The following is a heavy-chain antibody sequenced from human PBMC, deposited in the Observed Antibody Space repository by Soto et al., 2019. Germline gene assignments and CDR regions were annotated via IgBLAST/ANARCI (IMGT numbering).Heavy chain of an antibody. CDR1: GDSVSGNSAA. Sequence: PSQTLSLTCAISGDSVSGNSAAWNWIRQSRSRGLECLGRTYYRSSWYNDYAVSVKSRITVTPDTSKNKFSMHLNSVTPEDTAVYYCARQFQYYLSSDSYLEYWGQGAFVTVSS. J-gene: IGHJ4*02. D-gene: IGHD3-16*01. CDR3: ARQFQYYLSSDSYLEY. CDR2: TYYRSSWYN. V-gene: IGHV6-1*01.